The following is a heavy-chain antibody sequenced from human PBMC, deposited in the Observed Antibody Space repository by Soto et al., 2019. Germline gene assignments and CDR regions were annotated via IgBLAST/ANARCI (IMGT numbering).Heavy chain of an antibody. CDR1: GGSISSSSYY. D-gene: IGHD1-26*01. CDR2: SYYSGST. CDR3: ATSNPVGARVFYYYHGMDV. Sequence: QLQLQESGPGLVKPSETLSLTCTVSGGSISSSSYYWGWIRQPPVKGLERIWSSYYSGSTYYNPSLMRLDTISVDTSKNQYSLKLSSVTAADTAVYYCATSNPVGARVFYYYHGMDVWGQGTTVNVSS. J-gene: IGHJ6*02. V-gene: IGHV4-39*01.